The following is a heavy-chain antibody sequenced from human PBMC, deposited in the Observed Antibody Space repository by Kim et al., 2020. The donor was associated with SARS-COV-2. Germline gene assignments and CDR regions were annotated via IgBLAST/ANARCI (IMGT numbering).Heavy chain of an antibody. J-gene: IGHJ4*02. V-gene: IGHV3-21*01. CDR3: ARQLFTTAWGY. Sequence: IYYADSVKGRFTISRDNAKNSLYLQMNSLRAEDTAVYYCARQLFTTAWGYWGQGTLVTVSS. CDR2: I. D-gene: IGHD4-4*01.